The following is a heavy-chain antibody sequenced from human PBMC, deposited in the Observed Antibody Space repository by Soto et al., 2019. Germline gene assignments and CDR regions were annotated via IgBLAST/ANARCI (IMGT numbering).Heavy chain of an antibody. Sequence: QVKLVQSGAEVKKPGSSVKVSCKASGGTFSSYAISWVRQAPGQGLEWMGGIIPILGTANYAQKFQGRVTITADKSTSTAHIELSSRISEDTAVYDCARTPTILGVVITATTYDHYGMDVWSQGTTFTASS. CDR3: ARTPTILGVVITATTYDHYGMDV. J-gene: IGHJ6*02. D-gene: IGHD3-3*01. V-gene: IGHV1-69*06. CDR1: GGTFSSYA. CDR2: IIPILGTA.